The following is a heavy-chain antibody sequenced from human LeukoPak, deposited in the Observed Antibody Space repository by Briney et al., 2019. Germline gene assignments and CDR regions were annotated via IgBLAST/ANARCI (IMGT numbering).Heavy chain of an antibody. CDR3: ARDIRWLPSS. J-gene: IGHJ5*02. D-gene: IGHD4-17*01. V-gene: IGHV1-8*01. CDR2: MNPNSGDT. Sequence: GASVKVSCKASGYTFTSYDISWVRQAAGQGLEWMGWMNPNSGDTGYAQKFQGRVTITADESTSTAYMELSSLRSEDTAVYYCARDIRWLPSSWGQGTLVTVSS. CDR1: GYTFTSYD.